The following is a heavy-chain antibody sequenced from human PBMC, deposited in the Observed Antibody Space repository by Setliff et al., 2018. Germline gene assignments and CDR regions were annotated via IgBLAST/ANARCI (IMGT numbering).Heavy chain of an antibody. CDR3: ARVPLMIAIRYCFDI. Sequence: SETLSLTCTVSGGSISSCGYYWSWIRQRPGKGLEWIGYIYYSGSTYYNPSLQSRATISVDTSKNQFCLKLSSVTAADTAVYYGARVPLMIAIRYCFDIWGQGTMVTVSS. CDR2: IYYSGST. CDR1: GGSISSCGYY. D-gene: IGHD2-21*01. J-gene: IGHJ3*02. V-gene: IGHV4-31*03.